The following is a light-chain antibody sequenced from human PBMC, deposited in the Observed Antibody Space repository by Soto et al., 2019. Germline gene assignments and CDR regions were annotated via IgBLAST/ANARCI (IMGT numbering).Light chain of an antibody. CDR3: SSYTSSSTLL. V-gene: IGLV2-14*03. CDR1: SSDVGGYNY. J-gene: IGLJ2*01. Sequence: QSVLTQPASVSGSPGQSITISCTGTSSDVGGYNYVSWYQQHPGKAPKLMIYDVSYRPSGVSNRFSGSKSGNTASLTISGLLAEDEADYYCSSYTSSSTLLFGGGTKLTVL. CDR2: DVS.